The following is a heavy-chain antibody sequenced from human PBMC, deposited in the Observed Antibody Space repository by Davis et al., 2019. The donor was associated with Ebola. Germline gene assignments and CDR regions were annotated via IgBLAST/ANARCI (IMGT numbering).Heavy chain of an antibody. V-gene: IGHV3-66*01. CDR3: ARSGLFESGGGDAFDV. J-gene: IGHJ3*01. CDR1: GFTFSSYW. Sequence: GGSLRLSYAASGFTFSSYWMSWVRQAPGKGLEWVSVIYSVGRTFYADSVKGRFTITRDNSKNTVYLQMNSLRGEDSAVYYCARSGLFESGGGDAFDVWGQGTMVTVSS. D-gene: IGHD2-15*01. CDR2: IYSVGRT.